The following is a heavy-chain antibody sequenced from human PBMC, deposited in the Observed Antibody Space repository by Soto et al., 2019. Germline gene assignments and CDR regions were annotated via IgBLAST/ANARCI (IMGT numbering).Heavy chain of an antibody. Sequence: GGSLRLSCAASGFTFSSYAMSWVRQAPGKGLEWVSAISGSGGSTYYADSVKGRFTISRDNSKNTLYLQMNSLRAEDTAVYYCASQMYYYDSSGYYLAPFDIWGQGTMVTVSS. J-gene: IGHJ3*02. CDR2: ISGSGGST. CDR3: ASQMYYYDSSGYYLAPFDI. D-gene: IGHD3-22*01. CDR1: GFTFSSYA. V-gene: IGHV3-23*01.